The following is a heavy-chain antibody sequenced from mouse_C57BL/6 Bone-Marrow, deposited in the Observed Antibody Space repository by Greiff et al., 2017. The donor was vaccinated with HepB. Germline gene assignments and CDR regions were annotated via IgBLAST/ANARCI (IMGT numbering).Heavy chain of an antibody. Sequence: DVQLVESVAELVRPGASVKLSCTASGFNIKNTYMHWVKQRPEQGLEWIGRIDPANGNTKYAPKFQGKATLTADTSSNTAYLQRSSLTSEDTAIYYCARYDGYSWYRDVWGTGTTVTVSS. V-gene: IGHV14-3*01. CDR2: IDPANGNT. J-gene: IGHJ1*03. CDR1: GFNIKNTY. CDR3: ARYDGYSWYRDV. D-gene: IGHD2-3*01.